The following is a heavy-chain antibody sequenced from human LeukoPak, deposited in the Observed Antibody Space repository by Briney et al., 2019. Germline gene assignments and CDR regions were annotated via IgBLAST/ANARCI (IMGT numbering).Heavy chain of an antibody. CDR1: GGSFSGYY. V-gene: IGHV4-34*01. CDR3: ARGVVPAAFYYMDV. J-gene: IGHJ6*03. CDR2: INHSGST. D-gene: IGHD2-2*01. Sequence: PSETLSLTCAVYGGSFSGYYWSWIRQPPGKGLEWVGEINHSGSTNYNPSLKSRVTISVDTSKNQFSLKLSSVTAADTAVYYCARGVVPAAFYYMDVWGKGTTVTVSS.